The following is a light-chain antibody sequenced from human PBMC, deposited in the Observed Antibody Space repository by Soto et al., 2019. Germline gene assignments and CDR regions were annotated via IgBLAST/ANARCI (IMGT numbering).Light chain of an antibody. V-gene: IGKV3-20*01. CDR2: GAS. Sequence: EVVLTQSPGTLSLSPGERATLSCRASQSVTSNYLAWYQQKPGQAPRLLIYGASSRATDIPDRFSGSGSGTDFTLTISRLEPEDFAVYYCQQYVTSPVTFGQGPRWIS. CDR3: QQYVTSPVT. J-gene: IGKJ2*01. CDR1: QSVTSNY.